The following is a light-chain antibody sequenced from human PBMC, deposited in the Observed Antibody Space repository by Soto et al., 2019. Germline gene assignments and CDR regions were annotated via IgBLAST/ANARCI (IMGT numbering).Light chain of an antibody. J-gene: IGLJ3*02. CDR3: SSYTGSSTS. Sequence: QSALTQPASVSGSPGQSITISCTGTSSDVGRYNYVSWYQQHPGKAPKLIIYDVTYRPSGVSDRFSGSKSGSTASLTISGLQADDEADYYCSSYTGSSTSFGGGTKVTVL. CDR1: SSDVGRYNY. V-gene: IGLV2-14*01. CDR2: DVT.